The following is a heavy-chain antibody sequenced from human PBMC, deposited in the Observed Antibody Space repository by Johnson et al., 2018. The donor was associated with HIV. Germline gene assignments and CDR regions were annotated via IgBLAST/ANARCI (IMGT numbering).Heavy chain of an antibody. Sequence: QEKLVESGGGVVQPGRSLRLSCAASGFTFSIYAMHWVRQAPGKGLEWVAVISYDGSNKYYADSVKGRFTISRDNSKNTLYLQMNSLRAEDTAVYYCAIERAGAFDIWGQGTMVTVSS. J-gene: IGHJ3*02. V-gene: IGHV3-30-3*01. CDR1: GFTFSIYA. CDR3: AIERAGAFDI. CDR2: ISYDGSNK.